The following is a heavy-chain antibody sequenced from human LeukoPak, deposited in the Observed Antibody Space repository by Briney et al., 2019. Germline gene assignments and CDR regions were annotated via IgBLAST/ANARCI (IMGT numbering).Heavy chain of an antibody. CDR3: ASTIPHIVVVPAAMRPYYGMDV. J-gene: IGHJ6*02. D-gene: IGHD2-2*01. CDR2: INTNNGGT. V-gene: IGHV1-2*02. Sequence: ASVKVSCKASGYTFTGYYMHWVRQAPGQGLEWMGWINTNNGGTNYAQKFQGRVTMTRDTSISTAYMELSRLRSDDTAVYYCASTIPHIVVVPAAMRPYYGMDVWGQGTTVTVS. CDR1: GYTFTGYY.